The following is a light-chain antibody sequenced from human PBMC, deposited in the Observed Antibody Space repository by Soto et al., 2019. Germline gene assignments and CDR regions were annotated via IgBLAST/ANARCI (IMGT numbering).Light chain of an antibody. Sequence: DIQMTQSPSTLSASVGDRVTLTCRASQSINSWLAWYQQKPGKAPNLLIYKASSLESGVPSRFSGSGSGTEFTLTISSLQPDDFATYYCQQYNSYPWTFGQGTKVEIK. CDR3: QQYNSYPWT. J-gene: IGKJ1*01. V-gene: IGKV1-5*03. CDR2: KAS. CDR1: QSINSW.